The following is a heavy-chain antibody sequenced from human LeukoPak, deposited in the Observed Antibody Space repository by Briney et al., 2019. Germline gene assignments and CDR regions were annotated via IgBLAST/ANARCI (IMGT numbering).Heavy chain of an antibody. CDR2: INPNSGGT. CDR1: GYTFTGYY. Sequence: EASVKVSCKASGYTFTGYYMRWVRQAPGQGLEWMGRINPNSGGTNYAQKFQGRVTMTRDTSISTAYMELSRLRSDDTAVYYCAASRYFDWLLFDWGQGTLVTVSS. D-gene: IGHD3-9*01. J-gene: IGHJ4*02. CDR3: AASRYFDWLLFD. V-gene: IGHV1-2*06.